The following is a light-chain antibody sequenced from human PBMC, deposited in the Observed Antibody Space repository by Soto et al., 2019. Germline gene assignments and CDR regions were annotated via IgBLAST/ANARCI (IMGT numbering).Light chain of an antibody. CDR3: SSYTSSSTRMV. V-gene: IGLV2-14*01. J-gene: IGLJ2*01. CDR2: DVS. CDR1: SSDVGGYNY. Sequence: QSALTQPASVSGSPGQSITISCTGTSSDVGGYNYVSWYQQHPGKAPKLMIYDVSNRPSGVSNRFPCSKSGNTASLTISGLQAEDEADYYCSSYTSSSTRMVFGGGTKLTVL.